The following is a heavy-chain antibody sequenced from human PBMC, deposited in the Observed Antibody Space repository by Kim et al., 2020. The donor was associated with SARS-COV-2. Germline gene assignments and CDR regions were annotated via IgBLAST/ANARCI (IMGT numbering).Heavy chain of an antibody. CDR1: GGSFSGYY. V-gene: IGHV4-34*01. J-gene: IGHJ2*01. Sequence: SETLSLTCAVYGGSFSGYYWSWIRQPPGKGLEWIGEINHSGSTNYNPSLKSRVTISVDTSKNQFSLKLSSVTAADTAVYYCARDGGRYYYGSGSKRLSWYFDLWGRGTLVTVSS. CDR3: ARDGGRYYYGSGSKRLSWYFDL. D-gene: IGHD3-10*01. CDR2: INHSGST.